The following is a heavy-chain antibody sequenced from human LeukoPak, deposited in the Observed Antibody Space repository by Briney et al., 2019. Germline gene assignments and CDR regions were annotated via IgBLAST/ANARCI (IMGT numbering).Heavy chain of an antibody. V-gene: IGHV3-30*04. CDR3: ARALDV. Sequence: GGSLRLSCVDSGLSFNTYALHWVRQAPGKGLEWVAAISYDGSYTYYRDSVRGRFTISRDNSKNTMYLQMNSLRAEDTAMYYCARALDVWGKGTTVTVSS. CDR1: GLSFNTYA. CDR2: ISYDGSYT. J-gene: IGHJ6*04.